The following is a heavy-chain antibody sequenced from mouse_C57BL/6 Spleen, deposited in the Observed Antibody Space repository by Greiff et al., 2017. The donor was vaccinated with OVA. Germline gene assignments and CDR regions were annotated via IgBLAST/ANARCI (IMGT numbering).Heavy chain of an antibody. CDR1: GYTFTSYW. CDR2: IDPSDSYT. Sequence: QVQLQQPGAELVMPGASVKLSCKASGYTFTSYWMHWVKQRPGQGLEWIGEIDPSDSYTNYNQKFKGKSTMTVDKSSSTAYMQLSSLTTEDSAVYYCARAITTVGADFDYWGQGTTLTVSS. V-gene: IGHV1-69*01. CDR3: ARAITTVGADFDY. J-gene: IGHJ2*01. D-gene: IGHD1-1*01.